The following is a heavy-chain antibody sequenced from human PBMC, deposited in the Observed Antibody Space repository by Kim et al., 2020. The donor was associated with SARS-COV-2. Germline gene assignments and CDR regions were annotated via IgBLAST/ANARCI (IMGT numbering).Heavy chain of an antibody. Sequence: GGSLRLSCAASGFTFSSYAMHWVCQAPGKGLEWVAVISYDGSNKYYADSVKGRFTISRDNSKNTLYLQMNSLRAEDTAVYYCARDQGMVRGVPGYYYYYGMDVWGQGTTVTVSS. D-gene: IGHD3-10*01. V-gene: IGHV3-30-3*01. CDR1: GFTFSSYA. J-gene: IGHJ6*02. CDR3: ARDQGMVRGVPGYYYYYGMDV. CDR2: ISYDGSNK.